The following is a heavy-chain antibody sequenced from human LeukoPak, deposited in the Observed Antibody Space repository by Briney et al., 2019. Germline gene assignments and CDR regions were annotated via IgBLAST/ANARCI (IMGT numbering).Heavy chain of an antibody. D-gene: IGHD2-15*01. CDR3: GGAHCSGGGCYLLSPDV. J-gene: IGHJ6*04. V-gene: IGHV1-46*01. Sequence: GASVKVSCRASVYTYTSYYMHWVRHPPRQGREGMAIINPNGGSTSYAQKFQGRVTMTRDTSTSTVYMELSSLRSEDTAVYYWGGAHCSGGGCYLLSPDVWGKGTTVTVSS. CDR1: VYTYTSYY. CDR2: INPNGGST.